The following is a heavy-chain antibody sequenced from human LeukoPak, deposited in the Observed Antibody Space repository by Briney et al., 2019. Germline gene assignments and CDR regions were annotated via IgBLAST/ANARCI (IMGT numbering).Heavy chain of an antibody. CDR2: IKQDGSEK. CDR1: GFTFSSYW. CDR3: ARDREWLLRYYFDC. J-gene: IGHJ4*02. V-gene: IGHV3-7*01. D-gene: IGHD3-3*01. Sequence: GGSLRLSCAASGFTFSSYWMSWVRQAPGKGLEWVANIKQDGSEKNYVDSVKGRFTISRDNAKNSLYLQMNSRRGEDTAVYYCARDREWLLRYYFDCWGEGSLVSVSS.